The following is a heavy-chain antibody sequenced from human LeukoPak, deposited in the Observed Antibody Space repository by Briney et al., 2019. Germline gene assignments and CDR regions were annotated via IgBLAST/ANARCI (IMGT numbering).Heavy chain of an antibody. V-gene: IGHV4-4*07. D-gene: IGHD3-22*01. CDR3: ARDDSSRDDSGGYHY. CDR1: GDSINSYH. CDR2: IHMSGST. J-gene: IGHJ4*02. Sequence: SETLSLTCTVSGDSINSYHWSWIRQPAGKGLEWIGRIHMSGSTNYNPSLRSRVAISMDTSKNQFSLKLKSVTAADTAVYYCARDDSSRDDSGGYHYWGQGTLVTISS.